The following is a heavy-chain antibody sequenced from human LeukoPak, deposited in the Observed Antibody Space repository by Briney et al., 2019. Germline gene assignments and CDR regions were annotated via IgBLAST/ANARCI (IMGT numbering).Heavy chain of an antibody. Sequence: ASVNVSCKASGYTFTSYGISWVRQAPGQGLEWMGWISANSGDTDYPPKLQDRVTMTTDTYTSTAYMELRSLRSDDTAMYYCARESHETREDYWGQGTLVTVSS. D-gene: IGHD1-1*01. CDR2: ISANSGDT. CDR3: ARESHETREDY. J-gene: IGHJ4*02. V-gene: IGHV1-18*01. CDR1: GYTFTSYG.